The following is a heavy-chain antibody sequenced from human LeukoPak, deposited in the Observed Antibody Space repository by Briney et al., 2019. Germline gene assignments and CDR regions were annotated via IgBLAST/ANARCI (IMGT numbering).Heavy chain of an antibody. CDR3: AKGWDVDTAIDY. Sequence: GGSLRLSCAASGFTFSSYSMNWVRQAPGKGLEWVSFISSTRNYLYYADSVKGRFTISRDNAKNSLYLQMNSLRAEDTAVYYCAKGWDVDTAIDYWGQGTLVTVSS. CDR1: GFTFSSYS. CDR2: ISSTRNYL. J-gene: IGHJ4*02. D-gene: IGHD5-18*01. V-gene: IGHV3-21*01.